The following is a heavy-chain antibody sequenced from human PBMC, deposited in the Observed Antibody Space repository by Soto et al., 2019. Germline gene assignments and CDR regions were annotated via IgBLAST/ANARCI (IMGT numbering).Heavy chain of an antibody. D-gene: IGHD4-17*01. CDR2: IGSGGGTT. J-gene: IGHJ3*02. CDR1: GFTFRNYA. V-gene: IGHV3-23*01. CDR3: GKDPNGDYIGAFDI. Sequence: GGPIRLSNTASGFTFRNYAMSWVRQATGKGLEWVSGIGSGGGTTHLADSVKGRFTISRDNSKNTLYLQMNSLRAEDTAVYYCGKDPNGDYIGAFDIWGQGTMVTVSS.